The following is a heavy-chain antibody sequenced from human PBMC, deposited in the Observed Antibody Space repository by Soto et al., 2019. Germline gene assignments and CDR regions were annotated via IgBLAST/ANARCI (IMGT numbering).Heavy chain of an antibody. Sequence: PSETLSLTCAVYGASFIGYYWSWIRQPPGKGLEWIGEINHSGSTNYNPSLKSRVTISVDTSKNQFSLKLSSVTAADTAVYYCARGKVGATSYYYYGMDVWGQGTTVTVS. CDR1: GASFIGYY. V-gene: IGHV4-34*01. J-gene: IGHJ6*02. CDR2: INHSGST. D-gene: IGHD1-26*01. CDR3: ARGKVGATSYYYYGMDV.